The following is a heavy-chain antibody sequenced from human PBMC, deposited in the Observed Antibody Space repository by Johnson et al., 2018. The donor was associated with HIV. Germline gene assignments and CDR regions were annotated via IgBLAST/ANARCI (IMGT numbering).Heavy chain of an antibody. Sequence: VLLVESGGGLVKPGGSLRLSCAASGFTVSSNYMSWVRQAPAKGLEWVSVISSGDRAFYGDSVKGRFTISRDNSKNTLYLQMNSLRAEDTALYYCARGRLGDPFPGAFDIWGQGTMVTVSS. CDR3: ARGRLGDPFPGAFDI. CDR2: ISSGDRA. V-gene: IGHV3-66*01. D-gene: IGHD3-16*01. J-gene: IGHJ3*02. CDR1: GFTVSSNY.